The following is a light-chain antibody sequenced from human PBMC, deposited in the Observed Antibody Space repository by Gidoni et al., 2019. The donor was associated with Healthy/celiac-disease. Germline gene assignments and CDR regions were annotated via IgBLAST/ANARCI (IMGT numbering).Light chain of an antibody. Sequence: EIVLTHSPATLSLSPGERATLSCRASQSVSSYLAWYQQKPGQAPRRLIYDASNRATGLPARFSGSGSGTDFTLTISSLEPEDFAVYYCQQRSNWPLITFGQGTRLEIK. J-gene: IGKJ5*01. CDR3: QQRSNWPLIT. V-gene: IGKV3-11*01. CDR1: QSVSSY. CDR2: DAS.